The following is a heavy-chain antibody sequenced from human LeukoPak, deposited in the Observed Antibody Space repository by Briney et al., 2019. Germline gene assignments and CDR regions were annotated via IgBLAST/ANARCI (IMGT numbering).Heavy chain of an antibody. CDR2: ISSNGGST. CDR1: GFTFSSYS. Sequence: GGSVRLSCAASGFTFSSYSMHWVGQAPGKGLEYVSGISSNGGSTYYENSVKGRVTIPRDNSKNTLYLQMGRLSAEDMAVYYCAKAAAGTMESYSGQGTLVTASS. CDR3: AKAAAGTMESY. J-gene: IGHJ4*02. V-gene: IGHV3-64*01. D-gene: IGHD6-13*01.